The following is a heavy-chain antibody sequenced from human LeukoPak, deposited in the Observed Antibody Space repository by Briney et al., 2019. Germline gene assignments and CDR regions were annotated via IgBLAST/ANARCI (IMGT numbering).Heavy chain of an antibody. CDR1: KFTFSHYG. CDR3: AKDAERGFGYSNSLQK. D-gene: IGHD5-24*01. J-gene: IGHJ4*02. Sequence: GGSLRLSCAASKFTFSHYGMHWVRQAPGKGLEWVAVVFNDGSNQYYADSVKGRFTVSRDNSQTMLYLQMNSLRTEDTAVYYCAKDAERGFGYSNSLQKWGQGTLVTVSS. V-gene: IGHV3-33*03. CDR2: VFNDGSNQ.